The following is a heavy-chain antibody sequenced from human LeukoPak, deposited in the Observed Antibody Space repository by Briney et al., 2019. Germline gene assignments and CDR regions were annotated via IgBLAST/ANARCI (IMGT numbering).Heavy chain of an antibody. CDR2: IYYSGST. CDR3: ARSITERFIVLMGT. Sequence: SETLSLTCTVSGGSISSSSYYWGWIRQPPGKGLEWIGSIYYSGSTYYNPSLKSRVTISVDTSKNQFSLKLSSVTAADTAVYYCARSITERFIVLMGTWGQGTLVTVSS. D-gene: IGHD2-8*01. J-gene: IGHJ4*02. V-gene: IGHV4-39*01. CDR1: GGSISSSSYY.